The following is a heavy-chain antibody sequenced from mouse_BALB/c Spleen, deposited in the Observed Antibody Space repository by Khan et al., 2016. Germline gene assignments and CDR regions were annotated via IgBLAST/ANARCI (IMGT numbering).Heavy chain of an antibody. V-gene: IGHV6-6*01. D-gene: IGHD4-1*01. CDR1: GFTFSDAW. CDR3: TRRSDWPFDY. J-gene: IGHJ3*01. CDR2: IRNKANHHAT. Sequence: EVKLEASGGGLVQPGGSMKLSCAASGFTFSDAWMDWVRQSPEKGLEWVAEIRNKANHHATYYAESVKGRFSISRDDSKGTVYLQMTNLRPKDTAIYFCTRRSDWPFDYWGQGTLVTVSA.